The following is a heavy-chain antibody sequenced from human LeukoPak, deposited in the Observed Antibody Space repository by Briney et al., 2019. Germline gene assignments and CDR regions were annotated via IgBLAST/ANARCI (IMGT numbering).Heavy chain of an antibody. CDR2: IYYSGST. V-gene: IGHV4-30-4*08. CDR3: ARQYYDFWSGIPGYFDY. CDR1: GGSISSGDYY. J-gene: IGHJ4*02. Sequence: SETLSLTCTVSGGSISSGDYYWSWIRQPPGKGLEWIGYIYYSGSTYYNPSLKSRVTISVDTSKNQFSLKLSSVTAADTAVYYCARQYYDFWSGIPGYFDYWGQGTLVTVSS. D-gene: IGHD3-3*01.